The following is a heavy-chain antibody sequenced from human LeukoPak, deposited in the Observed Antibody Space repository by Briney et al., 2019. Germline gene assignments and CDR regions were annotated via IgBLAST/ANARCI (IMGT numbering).Heavy chain of an antibody. CDR1: GYTFTSYG. D-gene: IGHD2-15*01. CDR3: ARDSALIGELPRFDY. J-gene: IGHJ4*02. CDR2: ISAYNGNT. Sequence: ASVKVSCKASGYTFTSYGISWVRQAPGQGLEWMGWISAYNGNTNYAQKLQGRVTMTTDTSTSTAYMELRGLRSDDTAVYYCARDSALIGELPRFDYWGQGTLVTVSS. V-gene: IGHV1-18*01.